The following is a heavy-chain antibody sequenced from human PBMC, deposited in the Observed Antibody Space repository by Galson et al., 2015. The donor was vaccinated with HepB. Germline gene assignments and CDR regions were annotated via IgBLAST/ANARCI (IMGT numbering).Heavy chain of an antibody. V-gene: IGHV6-1*01. CDR1: GDSVSSNSAA. D-gene: IGHD3-22*01. CDR3: ARDLGSYYDSSGYIEGSYGMDV. J-gene: IGHJ6*02. Sequence: CAISGDSVSSNSAAWNWTRQSPSRGLEWLGRTYYRSKWYNDYAVSVKSRITINPDTSKNQFSLQLNSVTPEDTAVYYCARDLGSYYDSSGYIEGSYGMDVWGQGTTVTVSS. CDR2: TYYRSKWYN.